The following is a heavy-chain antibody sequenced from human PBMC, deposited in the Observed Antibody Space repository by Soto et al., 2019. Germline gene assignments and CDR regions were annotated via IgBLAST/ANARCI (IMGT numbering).Heavy chain of an antibody. J-gene: IGHJ4*02. D-gene: IGHD6-13*01. CDR1: GYSYTDYS. V-gene: IGHV1-18*04. CDR2: ISVFDGDT. CDR3: ARGDYSSSWRLDY. Sequence: GASVKVSCKASGYSYTDYSINWVRQAPGQGLEWMGWISVFDGDTNYAQNFQDRVTMTTDTSTSTAYMELRSLRSDDTAVYYCARGDYSSSWRLDYWGQGTLVTVSS.